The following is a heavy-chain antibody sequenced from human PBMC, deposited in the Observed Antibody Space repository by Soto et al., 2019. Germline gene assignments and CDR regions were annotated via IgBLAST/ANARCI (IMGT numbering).Heavy chain of an antibody. CDR3: ATTGPY. Sequence: QVQLVESGGGVVQPGGSLRLSCAASGFTFSSYGMHWVRQAPGKGLEWVAVMWFDGSNKFYADSVKGRFTISRDNSKNTVSLQMNSLRDEDSAAYYCATTGPYWGQGTLVTVSS. CDR2: MWFDGSNK. J-gene: IGHJ4*02. CDR1: GFTFSSYG. V-gene: IGHV3-33*01.